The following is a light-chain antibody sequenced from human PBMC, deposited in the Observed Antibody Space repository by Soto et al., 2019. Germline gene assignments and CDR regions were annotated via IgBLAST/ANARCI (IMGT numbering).Light chain of an antibody. CDR3: QQYGSSPRT. CDR2: EAS. V-gene: IGKV1-27*01. J-gene: IGKJ1*01. Sequence: IPLNQCPASMCESXADRVTINCRASEGIRHFLAWYQQTPGKVPKVXXYEASNLQYGGPSRFRGGGSATEFTRTISSLQPEDVAVYCGQQYGSSPRTFGQGTKVDIK. CDR1: EGIRHF.